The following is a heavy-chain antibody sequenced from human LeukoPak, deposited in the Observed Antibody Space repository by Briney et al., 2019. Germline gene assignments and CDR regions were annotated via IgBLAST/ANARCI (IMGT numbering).Heavy chain of an antibody. V-gene: IGHV4-30-2*01. CDR2: ISHSGRT. J-gene: IGHJ4*02. Sequence: SQTLSLTCTVSGGSISVGGYYWSWIWQPPGKGLEWIGYISHSGRTYYNPSLKSRVTISVDRSKNQFSLKLSSVTAADTAVYYCARHGSPSSNLNWGQGTLVTVSS. CDR1: GGSISVGGYY. D-gene: IGHD1-26*01. CDR3: ARHGSPSSNLN.